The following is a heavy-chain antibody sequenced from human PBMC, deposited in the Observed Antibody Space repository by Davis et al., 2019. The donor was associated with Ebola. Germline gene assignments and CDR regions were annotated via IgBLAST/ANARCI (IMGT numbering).Heavy chain of an antibody. Sequence: PSETLSLTCTVSGGSISSSSYYWGWIRQPPGKGLEWIGSIYYSGSTYYNPSLKSRVTISVDTSKNQFSLKLSSVTAADTAVYYCARPSESAAGLSYYFDYWGQGTLVTVSS. CDR2: IYYSGST. CDR3: ARPSESAAGLSYYFDY. V-gene: IGHV4-39*01. D-gene: IGHD6-13*01. CDR1: GGSISSSSYY. J-gene: IGHJ4*02.